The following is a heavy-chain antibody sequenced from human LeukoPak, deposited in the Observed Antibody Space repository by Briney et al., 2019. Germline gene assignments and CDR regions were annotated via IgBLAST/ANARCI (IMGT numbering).Heavy chain of an antibody. V-gene: IGHV3-49*04. CDR2: IRSKAYGGTT. D-gene: IGHD3-3*01. CDR1: VFTFGDYA. Sequence: GGSLRLSCTASVFTFGDYAMSWVRQAPGKGVEGVGFIRSKAYGGTTEYAASVKGRFTISRDDSKSIAYMQMNSLKTEDTAVYYCTRGRDVLRFLEWSPGAFDIWGQGTMVTVSS. J-gene: IGHJ3*02. CDR3: TRGRDVLRFLEWSPGAFDI.